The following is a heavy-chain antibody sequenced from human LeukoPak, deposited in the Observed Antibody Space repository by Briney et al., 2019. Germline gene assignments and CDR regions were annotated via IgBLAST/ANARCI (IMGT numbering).Heavy chain of an antibody. CDR3: ARRYYYDSSGAFDI. J-gene: IGHJ3*02. CDR1: GYRSTSYW. CDR2: IYPGDSDT. Sequence: GESLKISCKGSGYRSTSYWIGWVRQMPGKGLEWMGIIYPGDSDTRYSPSFQGQVTISADKSISTAYLQWSNLKASDTAMYYCARRYYYDSSGAFDIWGQGTMVTVSS. V-gene: IGHV5-51*01. D-gene: IGHD3-22*01.